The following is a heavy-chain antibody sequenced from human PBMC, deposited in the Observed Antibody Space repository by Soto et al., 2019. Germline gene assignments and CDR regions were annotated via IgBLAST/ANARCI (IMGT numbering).Heavy chain of an antibody. Sequence: SETLSLTCTVSGGSISSYCWSWIRQPPGKGLEWIGYIYYSGSTNYNPSLKSRVTISVDTSKNQFSLKLSSVTAADTAVYYCARVRTGLGYCSSTSGYGHRYFDYWGQGTLVTVSS. CDR2: IYYSGST. CDR1: GGSISSYC. CDR3: ARVRTGLGYCSSTSGYGHRYFDY. D-gene: IGHD2-2*01. J-gene: IGHJ4*02. V-gene: IGHV4-59*08.